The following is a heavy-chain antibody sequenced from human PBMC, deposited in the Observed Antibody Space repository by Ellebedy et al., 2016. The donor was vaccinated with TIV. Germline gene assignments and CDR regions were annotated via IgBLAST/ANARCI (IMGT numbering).Heavy chain of an antibody. CDR1: GGPISSYY. Sequence: MPSDTLSLTCTAPGGPISSYYCSWIRQPAGKGLEWIVRIYTSGITNYNPSLKSRVTMSVDTFKNQFSLKLSSVTAADTAVYYCACSLGYFSSTSCYAVTPPGYWGQGTLVTVSS. J-gene: IGHJ4*02. CDR3: ACSLGYFSSTSCYAVTPPGY. D-gene: IGHD2-2*01. CDR2: IYTSGIT. V-gene: IGHV4-4*07.